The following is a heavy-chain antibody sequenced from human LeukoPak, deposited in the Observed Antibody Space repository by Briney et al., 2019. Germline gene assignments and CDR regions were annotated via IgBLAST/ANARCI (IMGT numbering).Heavy chain of an antibody. CDR3: ARGYTYYGSGSPPGDV. CDR2: IDHSGST. CDR1: GGSFSGYY. D-gene: IGHD3-10*01. J-gene: IGHJ6*04. V-gene: IGHV4-34*01. Sequence: SETLSLTCAVYGGSFSGYYWRWIRHPPGRGLEWIAEIDHSGSTHYNPSLKSRVITSVDMSPHQVSLRLNSLTAADTAVYYCARGYTYYGSGSPPGDVWGNGTSVIVSS.